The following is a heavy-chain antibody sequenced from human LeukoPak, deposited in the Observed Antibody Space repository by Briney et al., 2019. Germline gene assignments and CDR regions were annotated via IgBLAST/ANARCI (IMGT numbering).Heavy chain of an antibody. D-gene: IGHD3-3*01. V-gene: IGHV1-24*01. J-gene: IGHJ6*03. CDR1: GYTLTELS. CDR2: FDPEDGET. Sequence: ASVKVSCKVSGYTLTELSMHWLRQAPGKGLEWMGGFDPEDGETIYAQKFQGRVTMTEDTSTDTAYMELSSLRSEDTAVYYCATRAGGYYDFWSGSVGSMDVWGKGTTVTVSS. CDR3: ATRAGGYYDFWSGSVGSMDV.